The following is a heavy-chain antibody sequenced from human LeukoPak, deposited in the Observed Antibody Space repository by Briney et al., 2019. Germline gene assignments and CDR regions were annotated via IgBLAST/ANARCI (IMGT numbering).Heavy chain of an antibody. Sequence: GGFLRLSCAASEFTFSSYWMSWVRQAPGKGLEWVANIKQDGSEKYYVDSVRGRFTISRDNAKSSLYLQMNSLRVEDTAVYYCAREISSWYRTEGRFDPWGQGTLVTVSS. V-gene: IGHV3-7*01. CDR2: IKQDGSEK. CDR1: EFTFSSYW. CDR3: AREISSWYRTEGRFDP. J-gene: IGHJ5*02. D-gene: IGHD6-13*01.